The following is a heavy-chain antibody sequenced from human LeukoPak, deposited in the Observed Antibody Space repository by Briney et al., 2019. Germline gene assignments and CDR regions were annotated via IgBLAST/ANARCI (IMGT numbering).Heavy chain of an antibody. CDR2: INHSGST. D-gene: IGHD6-19*01. CDR3: ASIAVAGAFDY. CDR1: GGSFSGYY. J-gene: IGHJ4*02. Sequence: SETLSLTCAVYGGSFSGYYGSWIRQPPGKGLEWIGEINHSGSTNYNPSLKSRVTISVDTSKNQFSLKLSSVTAADTAVYYCASIAVAGAFDYWGQGTLVTVSS. V-gene: IGHV4-34*01.